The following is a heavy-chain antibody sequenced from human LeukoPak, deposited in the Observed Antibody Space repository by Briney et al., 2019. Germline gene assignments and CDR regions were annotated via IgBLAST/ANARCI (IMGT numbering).Heavy chain of an antibody. D-gene: IGHD3-22*01. CDR3: ASLYYYDSSGYYFDY. V-gene: IGHV4-59*01. CDR2: IYYSGST. J-gene: IGHJ4*02. Sequence: SETLSLTCTVSGGFIRSYYWSWLRQPPGKGVEWIGYIYYSGSTNYNPSLKSRVTISGDTSKKQFFLKLSSVTAADTAVYYCASLYYYDSSGYYFDYWGQGTLVTVSS. CDR1: GGFIRSYY.